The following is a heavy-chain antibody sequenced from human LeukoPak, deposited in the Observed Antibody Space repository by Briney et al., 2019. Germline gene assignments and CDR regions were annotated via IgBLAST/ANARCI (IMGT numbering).Heavy chain of an antibody. Sequence: GASVKVSCKASGGTFSSYAISWVRQAPGQGLEWMGWINPNSGGTNYAQKFQGRVTMTRDTSISTAYMELSRLRSDDTAVYYCAKGYCTNGVCHSMNTPLDYWGQGTLVTVSS. D-gene: IGHD2-8*01. CDR2: INPNSGGT. CDR3: AKGYCTNGVCHSMNTPLDY. J-gene: IGHJ4*02. V-gene: IGHV1-2*02. CDR1: GGTFSSYA.